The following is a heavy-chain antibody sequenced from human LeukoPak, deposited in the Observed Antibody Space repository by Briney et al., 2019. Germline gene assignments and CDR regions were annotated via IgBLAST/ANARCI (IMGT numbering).Heavy chain of an antibody. CDR1: GFTFSSYA. CDR2: ISGSGGST. D-gene: IGHD3-22*01. V-gene: IGHV3-23*01. Sequence: PGGSLRLSCAASGFTFSSYAMSWVRQAPGQGLEWVSAISGSGGSTYYADSVKGRFTISRDNSKNTLYLQMNSLRAEDTAVYYCAKDLNYYDSSGSDFSFDYWGQGTLVTVSS. CDR3: AKDLNYYDSSGSDFSFDY. J-gene: IGHJ4*02.